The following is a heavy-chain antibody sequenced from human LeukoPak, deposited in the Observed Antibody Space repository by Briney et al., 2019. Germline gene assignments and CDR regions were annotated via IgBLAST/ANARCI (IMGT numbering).Heavy chain of an antibody. V-gene: IGHV1-58*02. CDR1: GFTFISSA. Sequence: GASVKVSCKASGFTFISSAMQWVRQARGQRLEWIGWTVVGSGNTNYAQKFQERVTINRDMSTRTAYMELSSLRFEDTAVYYCAAIASPGEGAGSFDYWGQGTLVTVSS. D-gene: IGHD3-10*01. CDR3: AAIASPGEGAGSFDY. J-gene: IGHJ4*02. CDR2: TVVGSGNT.